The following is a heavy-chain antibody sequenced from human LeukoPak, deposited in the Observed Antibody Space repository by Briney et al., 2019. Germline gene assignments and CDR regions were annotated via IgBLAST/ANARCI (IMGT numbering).Heavy chain of an antibody. CDR1: GFTVSSNY. D-gene: IGHD1-26*01. V-gene: IGHV3-53*01. CDR2: IYSGGST. J-gene: IGHJ6*02. Sequence: PGGSLRLSCAASGFTVSSNYMSWVRQAPGKGLEWVSVIYSGGSTYYADSVKGRFTISRDNSKNTLYLQMSSLRAEDTAVYYCARDHIVGATNPSYYYYGMDVWGQGTTVTVSS. CDR3: ARDHIVGATNPSYYYYGMDV.